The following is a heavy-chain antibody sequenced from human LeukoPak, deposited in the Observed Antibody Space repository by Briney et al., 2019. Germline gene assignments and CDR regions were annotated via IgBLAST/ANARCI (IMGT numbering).Heavy chain of an antibody. Sequence: ASVKVSCKASGFTFTSSAVQWVRQARGQRLEWIGWIVVGSGNTNYAQKFQERVTITRDMSTSTAYMELSSLRSEDTAVYYCAASPYYDSSGYHSGNDAFDIWGQGTMVTASS. CDR1: GFTFTSSA. CDR3: AASPYYDSSGYHSGNDAFDI. CDR2: IVVGSGNT. D-gene: IGHD3-22*01. V-gene: IGHV1-58*01. J-gene: IGHJ3*02.